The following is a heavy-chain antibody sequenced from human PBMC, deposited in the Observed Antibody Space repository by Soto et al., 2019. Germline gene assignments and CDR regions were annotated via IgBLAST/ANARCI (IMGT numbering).Heavy chain of an antibody. CDR2: IKQDGSDM. D-gene: IGHD3-16*01. CDR3: SKAYAADYFYS. CDR1: GFTFSTYW. V-gene: IGHV3-7*02. J-gene: IGHJ4*01. Sequence: GGSLRLSCAAPGFTFSTYWMSWARRAPGKRLEWVAHIKQDGSDMYYVDSVKGRFTISRDNAQNSLFLQMNSLRAEDTAVYYCSKAYAADYFYSRGQGTLLTVSS.